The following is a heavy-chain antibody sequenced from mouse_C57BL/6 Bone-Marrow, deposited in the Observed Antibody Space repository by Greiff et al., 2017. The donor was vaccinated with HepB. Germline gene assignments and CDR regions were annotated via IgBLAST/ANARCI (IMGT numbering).Heavy chain of an antibody. Sequence: QVQLQQSGAELVKPGASVKLSCKASGYTFTSYWMQWVKQRPGQGLEWIGEIDPSDSYTNYNQKFKGKATLTVDTSSSTAYMQLSSLTSEDSAVYYCARRVYDGYYQWGQGTTLTVSS. D-gene: IGHD2-3*01. CDR1: GYTFTSYW. V-gene: IGHV1-50*01. CDR2: IDPSDSYT. J-gene: IGHJ2*01. CDR3: ARRVYDGYYQ.